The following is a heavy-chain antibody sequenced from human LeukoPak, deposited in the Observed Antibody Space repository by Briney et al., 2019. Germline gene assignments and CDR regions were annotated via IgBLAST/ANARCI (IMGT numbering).Heavy chain of an antibody. J-gene: IGHJ5*02. D-gene: IGHD3-10*01. Sequence: PSQTLSLTCAVSGGSISSGGYSWSWIRQPPGKGLEWIGYIYHSGSTYYNPSLTSRVTISVDRSKSQFSLKLSSVTAADTAVYYCARGHYGSGSYYKLGFDPWGQGTLVTVSS. CDR1: GGSISSGGYS. CDR3: ARGHYGSGSYYKLGFDP. CDR2: IYHSGST. V-gene: IGHV4-30-2*01.